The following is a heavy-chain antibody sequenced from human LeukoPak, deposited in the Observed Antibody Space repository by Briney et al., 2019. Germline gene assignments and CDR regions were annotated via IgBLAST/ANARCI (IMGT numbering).Heavy chain of an antibody. Sequence: ASVKVSCKVSGYTLTELSMHWVRQAPGKGLEWMGGFDPEDGETIYAQKFQGRVTMTEDTSTDTAYMELSSLRSEDTAVYYCATQKEGCSSGADAFDIWGQGTMVTVSP. CDR1: GYTLTELS. V-gene: IGHV1-24*01. J-gene: IGHJ3*02. D-gene: IGHD6-19*01. CDR3: ATQKEGCSSGADAFDI. CDR2: FDPEDGET.